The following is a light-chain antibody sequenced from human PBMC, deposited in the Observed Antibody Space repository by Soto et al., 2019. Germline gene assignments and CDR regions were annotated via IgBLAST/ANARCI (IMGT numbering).Light chain of an antibody. CDR2: RNN. CDR1: SSNIGSNY. CDR3: AAWDDSLSEV. V-gene: IGLV1-47*01. Sequence: QSVLTQPPSASGTPGQRVTISCSGSSSNIGSNYVYWYQQLPGTAPKLLIYRNNQRPSGVPDRFSGSKSGTSASLAISGLRSEDEADYYCAAWDDSLSEVFGGGTSSPS. J-gene: IGLJ2*01.